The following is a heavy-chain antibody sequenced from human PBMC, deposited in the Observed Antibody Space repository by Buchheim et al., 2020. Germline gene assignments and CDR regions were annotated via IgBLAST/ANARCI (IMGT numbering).Heavy chain of an antibody. CDR3: ARGPQWLARYYYYSMDV. CDR1: GGSFSGYY. J-gene: IGHJ6*02. CDR2: INHSGST. V-gene: IGHV4-34*01. D-gene: IGHD6-19*01. Sequence: QVQLQQWGAGLLKPSETLSLTCAVYGGSFSGYYWSWIRQPPGKGLEWIGEINHSGSTNYNPSLKSPVTISVDTSKNQFSLKLSSVTTADTAVYYCARGPQWLARYYYYSMDVWGQGAT.